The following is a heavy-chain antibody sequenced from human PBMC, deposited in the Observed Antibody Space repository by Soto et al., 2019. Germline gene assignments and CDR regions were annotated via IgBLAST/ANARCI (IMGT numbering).Heavy chain of an antibody. J-gene: IGHJ3*02. CDR2: ISAYNGNT. V-gene: IGHV1-18*01. CDR1: GYTFTSYG. Sequence: QVQLVQSGAEVKKPGASVKVSCKASGYTFTSYGISWVRQAPGQGLEWMGWISAYNGNTNYAQKLQGRVTMTTDTSTSTAYMELRSLRSDDTAAYYCARRGSGWSQSGDYRAFDIWGQGTMVTVSS. CDR3: ARRGSGWSQSGDYRAFDI. D-gene: IGHD6-19*01.